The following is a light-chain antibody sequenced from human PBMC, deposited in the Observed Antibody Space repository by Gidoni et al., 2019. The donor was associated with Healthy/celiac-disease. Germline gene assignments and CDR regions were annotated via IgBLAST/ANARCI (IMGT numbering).Light chain of an antibody. CDR1: QSVSSY. Sequence: EIVLTQSPATLSLSPGESATLSCRASQSVSSYLAWYQQKPGQAPRLLIYDASNRATGIPARFSGSGSGTDFTLTISSLEPEDFAVYYCQQRSNWRFGGXTKVEIK. V-gene: IGKV3-11*01. J-gene: IGKJ4*01. CDR2: DAS. CDR3: QQRSNWR.